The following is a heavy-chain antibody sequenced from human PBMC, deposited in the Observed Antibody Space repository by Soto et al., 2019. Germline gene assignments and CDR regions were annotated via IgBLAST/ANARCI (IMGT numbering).Heavy chain of an antibody. J-gene: IGHJ6*02. CDR3: AKVIRSNYYYYSMDV. CDR1: GFTFSSYA. Sequence: GGSLRLSCAASGFTFSSYAMSWVRQAPGKGLEWVSAISGSGGSTYYADSVKGRFTISRDNSKNTLYLQMNSLRAEDTAVYYCAKVIRSNYYYYSMDVWGQGTTVTVSS. CDR2: ISGSGGST. D-gene: IGHD2-21*01. V-gene: IGHV3-23*01.